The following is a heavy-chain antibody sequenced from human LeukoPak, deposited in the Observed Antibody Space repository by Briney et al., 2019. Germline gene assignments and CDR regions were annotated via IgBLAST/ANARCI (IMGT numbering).Heavy chain of an antibody. V-gene: IGHV3-23*01. CDR1: GFSFSNFA. Sequence: GGSLRLSCAASGFSFSNFAMTWVRQAPGRGLEWVSTIRADVGTTNYADSVKGRFTISRDNSKNTVYLQMNSLRAEDTAVYYCAKDVHGDYGGLVSWGQGTLVTVSS. D-gene: IGHD4-17*01. CDR3: AKDVHGDYGGLVS. J-gene: IGHJ5*02. CDR2: IRADVGTT.